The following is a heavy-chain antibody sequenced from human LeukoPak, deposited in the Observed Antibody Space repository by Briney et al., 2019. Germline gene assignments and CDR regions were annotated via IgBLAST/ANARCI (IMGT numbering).Heavy chain of an antibody. CDR1: GFTFSNYA. CDR2: ISGSGGST. CDR3: AKDRSLAGRYSSSSEFDY. Sequence: PGGSLRLSCATSGFTFSNYAMSWVRQAPGKGLEWVSAISGSGGSTYYADSVKGRFTISRDNSKNTLYLQMNILGAEDVAVYYCAKDRSLAGRYSSSSEFDYWGQGTLVMVSS. J-gene: IGHJ4*02. D-gene: IGHD6-6*01. V-gene: IGHV3-23*01.